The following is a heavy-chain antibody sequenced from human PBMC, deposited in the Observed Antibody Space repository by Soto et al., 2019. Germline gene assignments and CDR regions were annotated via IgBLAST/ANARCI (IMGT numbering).Heavy chain of an antibody. CDR2: INTADDSK. V-gene: IGHV1-3*04. Sequence: QVQLVQSGAEVKKPGASVKVSCRASGYTFTSYAIHWVRQAPGQRLEWMGWINTADDSKKCSQSRVTITRDTSASIVYMDLSSLRSEDTAVYYCARGSSWAYFDYWGQGTLVTVSS. CDR3: ARGSSWAYFDY. J-gene: IGHJ4*02. CDR1: GYTFTSYA. D-gene: IGHD6-13*01.